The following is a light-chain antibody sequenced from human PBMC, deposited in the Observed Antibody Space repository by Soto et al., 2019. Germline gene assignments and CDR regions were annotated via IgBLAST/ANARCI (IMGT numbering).Light chain of an antibody. CDR1: QSITNNY. CDR3: QKYNSAPLT. CDR2: GAS. Sequence: EIVLTQSPGTLSLSPGERATLSCRASQSITNNYLAWYQQKPGRAHRLLIYGASSRATGIPDRFSGSGSGTDFTLTISSLQPEDVATYYCQKYNSAPLTFGGGTKVDIK. J-gene: IGKJ4*01. V-gene: IGKV3-20*01.